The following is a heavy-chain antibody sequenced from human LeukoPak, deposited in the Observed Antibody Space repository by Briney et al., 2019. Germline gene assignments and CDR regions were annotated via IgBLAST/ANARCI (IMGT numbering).Heavy chain of an antibody. V-gene: IGHV1-69*01. D-gene: IGHD5-18*01. CDR3: ARYIRRHTAMATYIWFYP. J-gene: IGHJ5*02. Sequence: SVTDTRQATRGTFSSYAISWVRQAPGQGLEWMGGIIPIFGTANYPQKFHGRVKITADESTSSAYMELSSLRSDCMAVYYCARYIRRHTAMATYIWFYPCGQGTLVTVSS. CDR2: IIPIFGTA. CDR1: RGTFSSYA.